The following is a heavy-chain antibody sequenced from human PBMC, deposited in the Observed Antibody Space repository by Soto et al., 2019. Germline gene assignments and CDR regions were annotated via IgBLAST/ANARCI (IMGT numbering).Heavy chain of an antibody. CDR2: SRKKGNSYIT. V-gene: IGHV3-72*01. J-gene: IGHJ4*02. CDR1: GFSFSDHY. D-gene: IGHD3-22*01. Sequence: GGSLRLSCAASGFSFSDHYMDWVRQAPGKGLEWVGRSRKKGNSYITEYVASVKGRFTISRDDSKNSVYLQMDSLKPEDTAVYYCARVLHEGSGYYFDYWGQGTLVTVSS. CDR3: ARVLHEGSGYYFDY.